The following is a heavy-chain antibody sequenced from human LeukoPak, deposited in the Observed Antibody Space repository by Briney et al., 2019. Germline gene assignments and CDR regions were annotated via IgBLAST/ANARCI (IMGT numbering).Heavy chain of an antibody. V-gene: IGHV4-4*02. CDR1: GDSISSGNW. J-gene: IGHJ4*02. Sequence: PSETLSLTCAVSGDSISSGNWWSWVRQPPGKGLDWIGEISHGGSTKYNPSLKNRVTISKDNSKNQFSLKLNSVTAADTAVYYCTRSGGWWSLDYWGQGALVTVSS. D-gene: IGHD2-8*02. CDR2: ISHGGST. CDR3: TRSGGWWSLDY.